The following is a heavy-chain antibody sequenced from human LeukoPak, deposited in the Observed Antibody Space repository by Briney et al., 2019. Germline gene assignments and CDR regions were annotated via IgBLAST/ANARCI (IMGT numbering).Heavy chain of an antibody. V-gene: IGHV3-15*01. CDR1: GFTFSNAW. CDR2: IKSKSTGGTT. CDR3: ATEAWFGEFYFDN. J-gene: IGHJ4*02. Sequence: GGSLRLSCAASGFTFSNAWMTWVRQAPGKGLEWVGRIKSKSTGGTTDYAAPVTGRCTISRDDSRDTLYLQMNSLKTEDTAVYYCATEAWFGEFYFDNWGQGTLVTVFS. D-gene: IGHD3-10*01.